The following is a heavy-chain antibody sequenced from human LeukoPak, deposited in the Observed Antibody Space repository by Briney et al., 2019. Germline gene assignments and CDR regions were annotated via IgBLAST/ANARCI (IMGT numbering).Heavy chain of an antibody. D-gene: IGHD1-26*01. CDR2: ISAYNGNT. Sequence: GASVKVSCKASGYTFTSYGISWVRQAPGQGLEWMGWISAYNGNTNYAQKFQGRVTITADESTSTAYMELSSLRSEDTAVYYCATGRFDYWGQGTLVTVSS. CDR1: GYTFTSYG. V-gene: IGHV1-18*01. CDR3: ATGRFDY. J-gene: IGHJ4*02.